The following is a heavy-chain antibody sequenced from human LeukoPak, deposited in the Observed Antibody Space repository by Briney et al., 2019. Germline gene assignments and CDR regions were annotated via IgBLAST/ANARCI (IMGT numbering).Heavy chain of an antibody. V-gene: IGHV5-51*01. D-gene: IGHD3-16*01. CDR3: ARPHYSDSIGYYFDS. Sequence: GGSLRLSCKGFGYSFTNYWIGWVRQMPGNGLEWMGIIYPGDSDIRYSPSFQGQVTISVDKSISTAYLQWSSLKASDTAIYYCARPHYSDSIGYYFDSWGQGTLVTVSS. CDR2: IYPGDSDI. J-gene: IGHJ4*02. CDR1: GYSFTNYW.